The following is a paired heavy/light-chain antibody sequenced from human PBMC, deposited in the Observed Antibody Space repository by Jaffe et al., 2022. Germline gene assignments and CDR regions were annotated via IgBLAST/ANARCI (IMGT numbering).Heavy chain of an antibody. D-gene: IGHD2-15*01. CDR3: ARSWSYCSGGSCYPFDY. CDR2: IYHSGST. Sequence: QVQLQESGPGLVKPSETLSLTCVVSGYSISSGYYWGWIRQSLGKGLEWIGSIYHSGSTYYNPSLKSRVTISVDTSKNQFSLKLSSVTAADTAVYYCARSWSYCSGGSCYPFDYWGQGTLVTVSS. V-gene: IGHV4-38-2*01. CDR1: GYSISSGYY. J-gene: IGHJ4*02.
Light chain of an antibody. Sequence: EIVMTQSPATLSVSPGERATLSCRASQSVSSNLAWYQQKPGQAPRLLIYGASARATGIPARFSGSGSGTEFTLTISSLQSEDFALYYCQQYNNWPPLTFGGGTKVEIK. CDR1: QSVSSN. CDR2: GAS. J-gene: IGKJ4*01. CDR3: QQYNNWPPLT. V-gene: IGKV3-15*01.